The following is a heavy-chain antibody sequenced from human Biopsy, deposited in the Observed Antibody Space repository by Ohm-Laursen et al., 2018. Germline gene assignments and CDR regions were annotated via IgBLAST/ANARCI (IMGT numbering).Heavy chain of an antibody. D-gene: IGHD6-6*01. Sequence: SSVTVSCKSSGGPFVNYAINWMRQAPGQGPEWMGDIIPMYRTSNYAQKFQGRLTITADEYTSTAYMELNSLTSEDTAVYYCARESGPHSGSFAYWGQGTLVTVSS. CDR2: IIPMYRTS. J-gene: IGHJ4*02. CDR1: GGPFVNYA. CDR3: ARESGPHSGSFAY. V-gene: IGHV1-69*01.